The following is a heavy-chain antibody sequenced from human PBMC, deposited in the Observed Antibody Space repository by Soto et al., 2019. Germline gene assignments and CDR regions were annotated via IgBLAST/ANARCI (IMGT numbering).Heavy chain of an antibody. J-gene: IGHJ6*02. Sequence: SVKVSCKASGGTFSSYTISWVRQAPGQGLEWMGGIIPIFGTVNYAQRFQGRVTITADESTNTAHMELSSLRSEDTAVYYCARDPSYPSPNYYYGMDVWGQGTTVTVSS. CDR2: IIPIFGTV. CDR1: GGTFSSYT. CDR3: ARDPSYPSPNYYYGMDV. V-gene: IGHV1-69*13. D-gene: IGHD3-16*02.